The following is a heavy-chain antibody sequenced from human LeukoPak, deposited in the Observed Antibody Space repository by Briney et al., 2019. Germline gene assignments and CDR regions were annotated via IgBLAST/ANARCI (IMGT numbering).Heavy chain of an antibody. CDR2: ISAYNGNT. CDR1: GYTFSSYG. Sequence: GASVKVSCKASGYTFSSYGISWVGQAPGQGLEWMGWISAYNGNTNYAQKLQGRVTMTTDTSTSTAYMELRSLRSDDTAVYYCARDPQVYGDFDNWFDPGGQGTLVTVSS. D-gene: IGHD4-17*01. CDR3: ARDPQVYGDFDNWFDP. J-gene: IGHJ5*02. V-gene: IGHV1-18*01.